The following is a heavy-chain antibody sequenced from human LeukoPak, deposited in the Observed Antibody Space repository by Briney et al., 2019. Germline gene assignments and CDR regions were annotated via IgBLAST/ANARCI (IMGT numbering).Heavy chain of an antibody. CDR2: INPNSGGT. V-gene: IGHV1-2*04. D-gene: IGHD6-13*01. J-gene: IGHJ6*02. CDR3: ARNPHPRSIAAAGTSDYYYGMDV. Sequence: ASVKVSCKASGYPFGNYYIHWVRQAPGQGLEWMGWINPNSGGTNYAQKFQGWVTMTRDTSISTAYMELSRLRSDDTAVYYCARNPHPRSIAAAGTSDYYYGMDVWGQGTTVTVSS. CDR1: GYPFGNYY.